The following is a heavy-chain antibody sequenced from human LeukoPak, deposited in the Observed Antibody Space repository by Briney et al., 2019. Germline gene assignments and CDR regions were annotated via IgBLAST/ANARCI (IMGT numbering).Heavy chain of an antibody. CDR3: ARVLAADRPPWFYYYYYMDV. D-gene: IGHD3-22*01. Sequence: GSVKVSCKASGYTFTGYYMHWVGQAPGQGLEGMGWINPNSGGTNYAQRFQGRVTMTRDTSISTAYMELSRLSSDDTAVYYCARVLAADRPPWFYYYYYMDVWGKGPSVTVS. V-gene: IGHV1-2*02. CDR1: GYTFTGYY. CDR2: INPNSGGT. J-gene: IGHJ6*03.